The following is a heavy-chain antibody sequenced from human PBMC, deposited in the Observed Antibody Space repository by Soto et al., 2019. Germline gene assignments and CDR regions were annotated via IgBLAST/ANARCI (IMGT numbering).Heavy chain of an antibody. J-gene: IGHJ4*02. Sequence: QVQLVQSGAEVKKPGASVKVSCKASGYTFTSYDINWVRQATGQGLEWMGWINPNSGNTGYAQKFQGRVTMTRNTTISTAYMALSSLRSEDTAIYYCAGGDSSVKKQQRLSGDYWGQGTLVTVSS. CDR3: AGGDSSVKKQQRLSGDY. D-gene: IGHD6-25*01. CDR2: INPNSGNT. V-gene: IGHV1-8*01. CDR1: GYTFTSYD.